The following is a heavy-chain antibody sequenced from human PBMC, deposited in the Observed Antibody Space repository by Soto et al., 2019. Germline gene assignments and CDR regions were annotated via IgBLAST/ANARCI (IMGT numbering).Heavy chain of an antibody. V-gene: IGHV1-18*01. Sequence: ASVKVSCKASGYTFTSYGISLVRQAPGQGLEWMGWISAYNGNTNYAQKLQGRVTMTTDTSTSTAYMELRSLRSDDTAVYYCARADLRGDWFDPWGQGTLVTVSS. CDR1: GYTFTSYG. D-gene: IGHD3-16*01. J-gene: IGHJ5*02. CDR3: ARADLRGDWFDP. CDR2: ISAYNGNT.